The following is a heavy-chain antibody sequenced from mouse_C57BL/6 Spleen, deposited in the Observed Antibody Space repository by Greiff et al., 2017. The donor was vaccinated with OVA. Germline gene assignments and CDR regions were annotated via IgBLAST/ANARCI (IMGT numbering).Heavy chain of an antibody. J-gene: IGHJ3*01. CDR3: ARPGSNYVGFAY. V-gene: IGHV1-55*01. Sequence: QVQLQQSGAELVKPGASVKMSCKASGYTFTSYWITWVKQRPGQGLEWIGDIYPGSGSTNYNEKFKSKATLTVDTSSSTAYMQLSSLTSEDSAVYYCARPGSNYVGFAYWGQGTLVTVSA. D-gene: IGHD2-5*01. CDR2: IYPGSGST. CDR1: GYTFTSYW.